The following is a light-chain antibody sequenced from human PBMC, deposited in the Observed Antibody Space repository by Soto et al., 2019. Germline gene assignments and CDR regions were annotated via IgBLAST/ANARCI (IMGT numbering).Light chain of an antibody. CDR3: CSYEGSNIVV. J-gene: IGLJ1*01. V-gene: IGLV2-23*01. Sequence: QSVLTQPASVSGSLGQSVTISCTRSSGDVGTYYFVSWYQQHPGKVPKLMIYEGTKRPSGVADRFSGSKCCNTASMTISGLQAEDEDNYYCCSYEGSNIVVFGTGTKLTVL. CDR1: SGDVGTYYF. CDR2: EGT.